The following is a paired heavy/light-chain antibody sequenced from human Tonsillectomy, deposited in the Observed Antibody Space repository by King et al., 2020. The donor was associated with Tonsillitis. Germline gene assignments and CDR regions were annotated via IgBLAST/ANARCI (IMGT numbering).Heavy chain of an antibody. V-gene: IGHV3-30-3*01. CDR2: ISYDGSIE. D-gene: IGHD3-3*01. CDR1: GFTFRSYA. Sequence: QVQLVESGGGVVQPGRSLRLSCAASGFTFRSYAMHWVRQAPGKGLEWVAVISYDGSIEYYADSVKGRFTISRDNSKNTLYLQMNTLRAEDTAIYYCARPEGYDFWSGYSDYWGQGALVTVSS. J-gene: IGHJ4*02. CDR3: ARPEGYDFWSGYSDY.
Light chain of an antibody. CDR1: QGIRND. Sequence: DIQMTQSPSSLSASVGDRVTITCRASQGIRNDLGWYQQKPGKAPKRLIYTASSLQSGVPSRFSGSGSGTEFTLTISSLQPEDFATYYCLQHNSYPWTFGQGTKVEIK. V-gene: IGKV1-17*01. CDR2: TAS. CDR3: LQHNSYPWT. J-gene: IGKJ1*01.